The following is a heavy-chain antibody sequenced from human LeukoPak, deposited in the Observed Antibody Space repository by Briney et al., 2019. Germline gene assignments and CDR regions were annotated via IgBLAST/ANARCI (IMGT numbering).Heavy chain of an antibody. V-gene: IGHV4-34*01. CDR3: ARAGYCSSTSCYAGYFDY. D-gene: IGHD2-2*01. Sequence: PSETLSLTCAVYGGSFSGYYWSWIRQPPGKGLEWIGEINHSGSTNYNPSLKSRVTISADTSKNQFSLKLSSVTAADTAVYYCARAGYCSSTSCYAGYFDYWGQGTLVTVSS. CDR2: INHSGST. CDR1: GGSFSGYY. J-gene: IGHJ4*03.